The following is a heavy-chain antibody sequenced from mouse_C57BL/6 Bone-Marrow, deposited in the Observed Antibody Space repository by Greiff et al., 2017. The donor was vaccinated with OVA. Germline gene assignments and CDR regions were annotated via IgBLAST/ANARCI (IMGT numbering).Heavy chain of an antibody. J-gene: IGHJ1*03. CDR2: IYPRSGNT. V-gene: IGHV1-81*01. CDR3: ARSFYSLWYFDV. CDR1: GYTFTSYG. Sequence: QVQLQQSGAELARPGASVKLSCKASGYTFTSYGISWVKQRTGQGLEWIGEIYPRSGNTYYNEKFKGKATLTADKSSSTAYMDLRSLTSEDSAVYFCARSFYSLWYFDVWGTGTTVTVSS. D-gene: IGHD2-12*01.